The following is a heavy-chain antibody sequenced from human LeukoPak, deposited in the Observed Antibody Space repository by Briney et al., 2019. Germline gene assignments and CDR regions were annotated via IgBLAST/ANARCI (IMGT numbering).Heavy chain of an antibody. D-gene: IGHD2-8*01. CDR3: ARDPNIVLMVYATPQEGGY. Sequence: SETLSLTCTVSGGSISSSSYYWGWIRQPPGKGPEWIGSIYYSGSTYYNPSLKSRVTISVDTSKNQFSLKLSSVTAADTAVYYCARDPNIVLMVYATPQEGGYWGQGTLVTVSS. J-gene: IGHJ4*02. V-gene: IGHV4-39*07. CDR1: GGSISSSSYY. CDR2: IYYSGST.